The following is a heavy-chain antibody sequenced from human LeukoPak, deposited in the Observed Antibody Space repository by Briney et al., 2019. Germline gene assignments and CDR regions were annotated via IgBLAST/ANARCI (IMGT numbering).Heavy chain of an antibody. V-gene: IGHV3-30*18. J-gene: IGHJ6*02. CDR3: AKTNILTNTNYYYYGMDV. CDR1: GFTFSSYG. CDR2: ISYDGSNK. Sequence: GGSLRLSCAASGFTFSSYGMHWVRQAPGKGLEWVAVISYDGSNKYYADSVKGRFTISRDNSKNTLYLQMNSLRAEDTAVYYCAKTNILTNTNYYYYGMDVWGQGTTVTVSS. D-gene: IGHD3-9*01.